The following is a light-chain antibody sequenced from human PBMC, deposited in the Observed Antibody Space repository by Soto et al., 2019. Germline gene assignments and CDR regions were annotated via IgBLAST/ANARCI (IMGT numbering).Light chain of an antibody. CDR3: QQANSFPLS. CDR1: QYIRTR. V-gene: IGKV1-12*01. CDR2: AAS. J-gene: IGKJ5*01. Sequence: DIQVTQSPSSVSASVGDSVTITCRASQYIRTRLAWYQQKPGKAPKVLIYAASTLEAGVPLRFSGSGYGTDFTLTISGMQPEDFATYYCQQANSFPLSFGQGTRLEIK.